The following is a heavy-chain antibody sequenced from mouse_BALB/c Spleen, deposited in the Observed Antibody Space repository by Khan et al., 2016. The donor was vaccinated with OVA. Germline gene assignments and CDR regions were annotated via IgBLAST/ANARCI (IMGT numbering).Heavy chain of an antibody. CDR3: TRSGYGTFAY. V-gene: IGHV1S81*02. CDR2: INPSDGDT. CDR1: GYTFTSYY. D-gene: IGHD2-1*01. Sequence: VQLQQSGAELVKPGASVKLSCKASGYTFTSYYMYWVKQRPGQGLEWIGEINPSDGDTNFNEKFKSKATLTVDKSSSTAYMQLSSLTSEDSAVYYGTRSGYGTFAYWGQGTLVTVSA. J-gene: IGHJ3*01.